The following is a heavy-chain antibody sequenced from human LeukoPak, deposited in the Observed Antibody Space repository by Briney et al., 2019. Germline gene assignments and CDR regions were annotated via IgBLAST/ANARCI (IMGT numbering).Heavy chain of an antibody. CDR1: GYSISSGYY. J-gene: IGHJ3*02. CDR3: ARGSDIVVVVAATDAFDI. Sequence: SETLSLTCAVSGYSISSGYYWGWIRQPPGKGLEWIGSIYYSGSTYYNPSLKSRVTISVDTSKNQFSLKLSSVTAADTAVYYCARGSDIVVVVAATDAFDIWGQGTMVTVSS. V-gene: IGHV4-38-2*01. CDR2: IYYSGST. D-gene: IGHD2-15*01.